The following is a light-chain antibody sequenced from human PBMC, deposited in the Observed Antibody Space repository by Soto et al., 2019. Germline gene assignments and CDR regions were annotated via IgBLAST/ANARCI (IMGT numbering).Light chain of an antibody. J-gene: IGLJ3*02. CDR3: NSYTTSSTLV. CDR2: DVS. CDR1: SSDVGGYNY. Sequence: QSALTQPASVSGSPGQSITLSCTGTSSDVGGYNYVSWYQQHPGKAPKLMIYDVSKRPSGVSNRFSGSKSGNTASLTISGLQAEDEDDYYCNSYTTSSTLVFGGGTKVTVL. V-gene: IGLV2-14*01.